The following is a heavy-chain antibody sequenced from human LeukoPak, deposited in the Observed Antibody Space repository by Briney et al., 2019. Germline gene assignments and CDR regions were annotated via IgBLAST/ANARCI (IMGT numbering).Heavy chain of an antibody. Sequence: GASVKVSCKASGGTFSSYAISWVQQAPGQGLEWMGGIIPIFGTANYAQKFQGRVTITADESTSTAYMELSSLRSEDTAVYYCARDLGYCSGGSCYADFDYWGQGTLVTVSS. CDR3: ARDLGYCSGGSCYADFDY. CDR1: GGTFSSYA. V-gene: IGHV1-69*13. D-gene: IGHD2-15*01. J-gene: IGHJ4*02. CDR2: IIPIFGTA.